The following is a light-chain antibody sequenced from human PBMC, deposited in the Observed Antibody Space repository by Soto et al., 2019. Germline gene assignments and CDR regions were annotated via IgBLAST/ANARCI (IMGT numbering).Light chain of an antibody. V-gene: IGKV3-15*01. Sequence: EIVMTQSPATLSVSPGERDTLSCRASQSVNSNLAWYQQKPGQAPSLLIYIASTRATGIPARFSGSGSGTEYTLTISILQTEYIAVYYCTQYNTGPRTFCQGNKVEIK. CDR1: QSVNSN. J-gene: IGKJ1*01. CDR2: IAS. CDR3: TQYNTGPRT.